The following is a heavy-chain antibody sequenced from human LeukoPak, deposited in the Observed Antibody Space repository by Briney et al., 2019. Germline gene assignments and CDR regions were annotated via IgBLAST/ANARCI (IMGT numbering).Heavy chain of an antibody. CDR1: GFTFSSYS. J-gene: IGHJ4*02. CDR3: ARADYGDYWSHFDY. D-gene: IGHD4-17*01. CDR2: ISSSSSYI. V-gene: IGHV3-21*01. Sequence: GGSLRLSCAASGFTFSSYSMNWVRQAPGKGLEWVSSISSSSSYIYYADSVKGRFTISRDNAKNSLYLQMNSLRAEDTAVYYCARADYGDYWSHFDYWGQGTLVTVSS.